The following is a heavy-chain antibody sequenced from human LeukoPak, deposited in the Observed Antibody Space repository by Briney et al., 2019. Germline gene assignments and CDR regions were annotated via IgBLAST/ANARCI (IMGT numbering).Heavy chain of an antibody. CDR2: INHSGST. J-gene: IGHJ4*02. CDR3: ARGGIVVVPARRYFDY. D-gene: IGHD2-2*01. Sequence: QSSETLSLTCAVYGGSFSGYYWSWIRQPPGKGLEWIGEINHSGSTNYNPSLKSRVTISVDTSKNQFSLKLSSVTAADTAVYYCARGGIVVVPARRYFDYWGQGTLVTVSS. CDR1: GGSFSGYY. V-gene: IGHV4-34*01.